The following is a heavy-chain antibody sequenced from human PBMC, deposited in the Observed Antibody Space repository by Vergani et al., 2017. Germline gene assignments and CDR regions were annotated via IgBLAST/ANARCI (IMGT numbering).Heavy chain of an antibody. J-gene: IGHJ4*02. D-gene: IGHD3-10*01. Sequence: QVQLVESGGGVVQPGRSLRLSCAASGFTFSSYAMHWVRQAPGKGLEWVAVISYDGSNKYYADSVKGRFTISRDNSKNTLYLQMNSLRAEDTAVYYCARGTMVRGVEVDYWGQGTLVTVSS. CDR1: GFTFSSYA. CDR3: ARGTMVRGVEVDY. V-gene: IGHV3-30-3*01. CDR2: ISYDGSNK.